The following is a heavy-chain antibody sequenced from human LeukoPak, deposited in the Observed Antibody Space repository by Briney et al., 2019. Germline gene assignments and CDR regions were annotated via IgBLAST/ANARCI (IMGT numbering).Heavy chain of an antibody. V-gene: IGHV4-34*01. Sequence: SETLSLTCAVYGGSFSGYYWSWIRQPPGKGLEWIGEINHSGSTNYNPSLKSRVTIPVDTSKNQFSLKLSSVTAADTAVYYCARRARYYYYMDVWGKGTTATVSS. CDR2: INHSGST. CDR3: ARRARYYYYMDV. J-gene: IGHJ6*03. CDR1: GGSFSGYY.